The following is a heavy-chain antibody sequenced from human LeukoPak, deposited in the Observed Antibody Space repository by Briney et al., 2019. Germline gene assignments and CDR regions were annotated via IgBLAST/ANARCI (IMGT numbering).Heavy chain of an antibody. D-gene: IGHD2-2*01. CDR2: IIPIFGTA. Sequence: GASVKVSCKASGGTFSSYAISWVRQAPGQGPEWMGGIIPIFGTANYAQKFQGRVTITADESTSTAYMELSSLRSEDTAVYYCARCSSTSCYADDAFDIWGQGTMVTVSS. V-gene: IGHV1-69*13. J-gene: IGHJ3*02. CDR1: GGTFSSYA. CDR3: ARCSSTSCYADDAFDI.